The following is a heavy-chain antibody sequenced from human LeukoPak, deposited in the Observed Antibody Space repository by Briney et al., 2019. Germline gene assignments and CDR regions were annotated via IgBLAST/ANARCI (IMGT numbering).Heavy chain of an antibody. CDR3: ARMARRYCSGGSCYPPGDYYYYGMDV. CDR1: GYTFTGYY. CDR2: INPNSGGT. D-gene: IGHD2-15*01. V-gene: IGHV1-2*02. J-gene: IGHJ6*02. Sequence: ASVKVSCKASGYTFTGYYMHWVRQAPGQGLEWMGWINPNSGGTNYAQKFQGRVTMTRDTSISTAYMELSRLRSDDTAVYYCARMARRYCSGGSCYPPGDYYYYGMDVWGQGTTATVSS.